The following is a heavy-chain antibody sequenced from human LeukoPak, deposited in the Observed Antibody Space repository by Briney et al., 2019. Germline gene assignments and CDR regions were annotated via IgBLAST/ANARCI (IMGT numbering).Heavy chain of an antibody. V-gene: IGHV4-30-4*07. D-gene: IGHD3-10*01. Sequence: SETLSLTCAVSGGSISSGGYSWSWIRQPPGKGLEWIGYIYYSGSTYYNPSLKSRVTISVDTSKNQFSLKLSSVTAADTAVYYCARGYYGSGRIGNWGQGTLVTVSS. CDR2: IYYSGST. CDR1: GGSISSGGYS. J-gene: IGHJ4*02. CDR3: ARGYYGSGRIGN.